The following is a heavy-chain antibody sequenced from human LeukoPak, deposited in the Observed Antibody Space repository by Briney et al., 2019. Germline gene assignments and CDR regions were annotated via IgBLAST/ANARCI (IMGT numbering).Heavy chain of an antibody. V-gene: IGHV1-46*01. CDR2: INPSGGST. CDR1: GYTFTNYY. D-gene: IGHD2-21*02. CDR3: ARGGSCNSASGGDCSHLLIA. Sequence: ASVKVSCKASGYTFTNYYIHWVRQAPGQGLECMGIINPSGGSTSYAQKLQGRVTMTRDTSTSTVYMELSSLRSEDTAVYYCARGGSCNSASGGDCSHLLIAWGQGTLVTVSS. J-gene: IGHJ5*02.